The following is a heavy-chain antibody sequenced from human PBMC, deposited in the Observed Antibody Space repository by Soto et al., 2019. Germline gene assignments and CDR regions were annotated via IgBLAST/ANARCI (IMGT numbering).Heavy chain of an antibody. V-gene: IGHV4-39*02. CDR2: IYYSGST. Sequence: QLQLQESGPGLVKPSETLSLTCTVSGGSISSSSYYWGWIRQPPGKGLEWIGSIYYSGSTYYNPAPKSRVPLSVDTSKNHFSLKLRSVTAPDTAVYYCASLNYGSGGPPPLGWGQGTLVTVSS. J-gene: IGHJ4*02. CDR3: ASLNYGSGGPPPLG. CDR1: GGSISSSSYY. D-gene: IGHD3-10*01.